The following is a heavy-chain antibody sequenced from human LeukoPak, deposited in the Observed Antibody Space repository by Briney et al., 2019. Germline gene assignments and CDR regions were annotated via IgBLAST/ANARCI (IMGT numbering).Heavy chain of an antibody. CDR3: AKEQITMMEGWFDY. J-gene: IGHJ4*02. CDR1: GFTFSSYA. V-gene: IGHV3-23*01. Sequence: PGVSLRLSCAASGFTFSSYAMSWVRQVPGQGLEWVSAISGSGGSTYYADSVKGRFTISRDNSKNTLYLQMNSLRAEDTAVYYCAKEQITMMEGWFDYWGQGTLVTVSS. CDR2: ISGSGGST. D-gene: IGHD3-22*01.